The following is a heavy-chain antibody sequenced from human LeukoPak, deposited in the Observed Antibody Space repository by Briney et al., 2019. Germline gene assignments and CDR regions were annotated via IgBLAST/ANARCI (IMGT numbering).Heavy chain of an antibody. D-gene: IGHD1-7*01. V-gene: IGHV3-13*01. Sequence: GGSLRLSCAASGFTSSTYDMHWVRQARGKGLEWVSSIGTAGDTYYAGSVRGRFTISRENVMNAFYLQMNSLRPGDTAVYYCARGPVVGITGTKGYFDYWGHGTLVTVSS. CDR1: GFTSSTYD. J-gene: IGHJ4*01. CDR2: IGTAGDT. CDR3: ARGPVVGITGTKGYFDY.